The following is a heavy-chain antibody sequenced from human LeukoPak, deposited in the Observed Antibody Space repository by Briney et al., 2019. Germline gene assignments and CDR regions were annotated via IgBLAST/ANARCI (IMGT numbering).Heavy chain of an antibody. CDR1: GDSIDSYY. J-gene: IGHJ4*02. Sequence: SETLSLTCTVSGDSIDSYYWSWIRQPPGKGLEWIGYIYYRGSTNYNPSLKSRVTFSVDTSKNQFSLKLNSVTAADTAVYYCARGGDYGDLRYFDYWGQGTLVTVSS. V-gene: IGHV4-59*01. CDR2: IYYRGST. CDR3: ARGGDYGDLRYFDY. D-gene: IGHD4-17*01.